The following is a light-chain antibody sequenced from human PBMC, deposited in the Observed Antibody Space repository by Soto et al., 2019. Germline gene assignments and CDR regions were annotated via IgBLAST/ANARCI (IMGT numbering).Light chain of an antibody. V-gene: IGKV1-39*01. CDR2: AAS. CDR1: QNINSY. J-gene: IGKJ4*01. CDR3: QESYNLHT. Sequence: DIRMTQSPSSLSASVGDRVTITCRASQNINSYLNWYQQKVGKAPKLLINAASTLQSGVPLRLRGSGSGTDFTLTISSLQPEDFATYYCQESYNLHTFGGGTKVEIK.